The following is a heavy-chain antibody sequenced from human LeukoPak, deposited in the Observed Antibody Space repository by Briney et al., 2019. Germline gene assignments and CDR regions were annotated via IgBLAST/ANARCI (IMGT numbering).Heavy chain of an antibody. J-gene: IGHJ4*02. D-gene: IGHD3-10*01. CDR1: GFTFRDYA. V-gene: IGHV3-23*01. CDR2: IKNGAHTT. CDR3: AKDSYGSGTTADY. Sequence: GGSLRLSCAVSGFTFRDYAMSWVRQPPGKGLEWVSTIKNGAHTTNYADSVKGRLTISRDDSMNTLFLQMNSLRAEDTAVYYCAKDSYGSGTTADYWGQGTLVTVSS.